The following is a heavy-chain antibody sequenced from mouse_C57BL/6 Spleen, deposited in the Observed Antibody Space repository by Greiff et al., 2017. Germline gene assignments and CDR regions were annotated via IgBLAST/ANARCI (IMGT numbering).Heavy chain of an antibody. CDR2: ISSGGDYI. D-gene: IGHD1-1*01. CDR3: TRYYYGGSNWYFDV. J-gene: IGHJ1*03. V-gene: IGHV5-9-1*02. Sequence: EVKLEESGEGLVKPGGSLNLSCAASGFTFSSYAMSWVRQTPEKRLEWVAYISSGGDYIYYADTVQGRFTIARDNARNTLYLQMSSLKSDDTAMYYCTRYYYGGSNWYFDVWGTGTTVTVSS. CDR1: GFTFSSYA.